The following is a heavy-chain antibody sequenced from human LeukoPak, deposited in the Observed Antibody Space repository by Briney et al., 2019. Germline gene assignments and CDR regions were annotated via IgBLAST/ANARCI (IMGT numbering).Heavy chain of an antibody. CDR3: ARDQAHNYYYYMDV. CDR1: GFTFSSYS. CDR2: ISSSGRSI. J-gene: IGHJ6*03. V-gene: IGHV3-21*01. Sequence: PGGSLRLSCAASGFTFSSYSMNWVRQAPGKGLEWVSSISSSGRSINYADSVKGRFTISRDNAKNSLYLQMNSLRAEDTAVYYCARDQAHNYYYYMDVWGKGTTVTVSS.